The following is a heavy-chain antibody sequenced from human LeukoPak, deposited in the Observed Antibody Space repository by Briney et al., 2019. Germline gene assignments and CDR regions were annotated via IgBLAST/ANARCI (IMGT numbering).Heavy chain of an antibody. CDR1: GYSFTSYW. D-gene: IGHD3-22*01. V-gene: IGHV5-51*01. Sequence: GESLKISCKGSGYSFTSYWIGWVRQMPGKGLEWMGIIYPGDSDTRYSPSFQGQVTISADKSISTAYLQWSSLKASDTAMYYCASGNSSGYYYYGIDVWGQGTTVTVSS. CDR3: ASGNSSGYYYYGIDV. CDR2: IYPGDSDT. J-gene: IGHJ6*02.